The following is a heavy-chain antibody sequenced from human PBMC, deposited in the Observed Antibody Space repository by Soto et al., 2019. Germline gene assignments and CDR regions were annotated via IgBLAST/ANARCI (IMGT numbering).Heavy chain of an antibody. D-gene: IGHD2-2*01. V-gene: IGHV4-31*03. CDR3: ARGGGSTKVDY. CDR2: TSNSGST. CDR1: GGSITSSGYY. Sequence: QVQLQESGPGLVKPSQTLSLTCTVSGGSITSSGYYWSWIRQHPGEGLEWIGFTSNSGSTSYNPSLKSRVTKSVDTSSNQFSLNLKSVTAADTAVYYCARGGGSTKVDYWGQGTLVTVSP. J-gene: IGHJ4*02.